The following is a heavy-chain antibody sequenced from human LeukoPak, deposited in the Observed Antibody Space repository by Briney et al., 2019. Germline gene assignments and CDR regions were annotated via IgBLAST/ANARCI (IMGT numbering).Heavy chain of an antibody. Sequence: ASVKVSCKASGGTFSSYAISWVRQAPGQGLEGMGGIIPIFGTANYAQKFQGRVTITEDESTSTAYMELSSLRSEDTAVYYCARDRGLGYCSSTSCYGVYNWFDPWGQGTLVTVSS. J-gene: IGHJ5*02. CDR2: IIPIFGTA. V-gene: IGHV1-69*01. D-gene: IGHD2-2*01. CDR1: GGTFSSYA. CDR3: ARDRGLGYCSSTSCYGVYNWFDP.